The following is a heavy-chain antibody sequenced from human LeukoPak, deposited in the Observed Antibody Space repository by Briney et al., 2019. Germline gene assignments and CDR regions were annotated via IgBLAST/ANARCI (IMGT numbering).Heavy chain of an antibody. V-gene: IGHV1-69*15. J-gene: IGHJ4*02. D-gene: IGHD6-13*01. Sequence: GASVKVSCKASGGTFSSYAISWVRQAPGQGLEWMGRIIPIFGTANYAQKFQGRVTITADESTSTAYMELSSLRSEDTAVYYCASTIPLAAAGTFDYWGQGTLVTVSS. CDR3: ASTIPLAAAGTFDY. CDR2: IIPIFGTA. CDR1: GGTFSSYA.